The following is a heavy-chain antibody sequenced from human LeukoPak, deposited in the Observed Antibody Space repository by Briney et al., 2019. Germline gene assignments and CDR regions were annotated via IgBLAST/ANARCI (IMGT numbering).Heavy chain of an antibody. J-gene: IGHJ6*02. Sequence: SGRSLRLSCAASGFTFSSYGMHWVRQAPGKGLEWVAVISYDGSNKYYADSVKGRFTISRDNSKNTLYLQMNSLRAEDTAVYYCARDYDSSGYYYLYYYYGMDVWGQGTTVTVSS. CDR1: GFTFSSYG. CDR3: ARDYDSSGYYYLYYYYGMDV. CDR2: ISYDGSNK. D-gene: IGHD3-22*01. V-gene: IGHV3-30*03.